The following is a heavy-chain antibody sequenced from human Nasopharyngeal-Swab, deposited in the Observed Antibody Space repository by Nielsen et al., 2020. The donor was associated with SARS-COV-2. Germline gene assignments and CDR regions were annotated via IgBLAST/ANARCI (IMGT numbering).Heavy chain of an antibody. CDR3: ARDFRTTGYSSGCLRY. J-gene: IGHJ4*02. CDR1: GYTFTGYY. V-gene: IGHV1-2*04. CDR2: INPNSGGT. D-gene: IGHD6-19*01. Sequence: ASVKVFCKASGYTFTGYYMHWVRQAPGQGLEWMGWINPNSGGTNYAQKFQGWVTMTRDTSISTAYMELSRLRSDDTAVYYCARDFRTTGYSSGCLRYWGQGTLVTVSS.